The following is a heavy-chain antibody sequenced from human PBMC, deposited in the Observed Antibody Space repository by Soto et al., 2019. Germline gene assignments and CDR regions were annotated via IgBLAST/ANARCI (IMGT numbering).Heavy chain of an antibody. CDR3: ARVTLRAGNWFDP. V-gene: IGHV1-2*02. Sequence: ASVKVSCKASGYTFTDYYVHWVRQAPGQGLEWMGWINPNSGGTNYAQKFQGRVTMTRDTSNSTAYMELRGLTSDDTAVYYCARVTLRAGNWFDPWGQGTLVTVSS. CDR2: INPNSGGT. J-gene: IGHJ5*02. CDR1: GYTFTDYY.